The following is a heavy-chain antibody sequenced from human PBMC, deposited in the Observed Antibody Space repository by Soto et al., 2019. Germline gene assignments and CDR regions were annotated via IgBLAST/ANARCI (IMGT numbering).Heavy chain of an antibody. CDR3: GRTERASYSNNMRGMDV. V-gene: IGHV1-18*01. CDR1: GHSFDDYG. D-gene: IGHD4-4*01. Sequence: EASVKVSCKASGHSFDDYGISWVRQAPGQGLEWMGWISAYNGNTNFAQRFQGRVTMTTDTPTSTAYMEVRSLRSDDTAVYFCGRTERASYSNNMRGMDVWGQGTTVTVSS. CDR2: ISAYNGNT. J-gene: IGHJ6*02.